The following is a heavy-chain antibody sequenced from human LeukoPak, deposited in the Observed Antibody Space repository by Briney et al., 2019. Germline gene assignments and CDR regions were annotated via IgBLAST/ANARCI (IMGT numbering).Heavy chain of an antibody. CDR1: GGSVSSTEFS. J-gene: IGHJ4*02. D-gene: IGHD3-9*01. CDR2: LYYSGST. CDR3: ARLSKGRYFDYNFDY. V-gene: IGHV4-39*01. Sequence: PSETLSLTCTVSGGSVSSTEFSWGWIRQPPGKGLQWVGNLYYSGSTSYHPSLNSRVTMSVDTSKNQFSLKMTSVTAADTAVYYCARLSKGRYFDYNFDYWGQGSLVTVSS.